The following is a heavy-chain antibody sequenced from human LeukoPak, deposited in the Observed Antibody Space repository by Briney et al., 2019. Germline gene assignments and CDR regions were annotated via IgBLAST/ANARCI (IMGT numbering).Heavy chain of an antibody. J-gene: IGHJ6*02. CDR1: GGSISSSNW. D-gene: IGHD3-10*01. V-gene: IGHV4-4*02. CDR2: IYHSGST. CDR3: ARAGPSYYYGSGVPGGTMDV. Sequence: SETLSLTCAVSGGSISSSNWWSWVRQPPGKGLEWIGEIYHSGSTNYNPSLKSRVTISVDTSKNHFSLKLSSVTAADTAVFYCARAGPSYYYGSGVPGGTMDVWGQGTTVTVSS.